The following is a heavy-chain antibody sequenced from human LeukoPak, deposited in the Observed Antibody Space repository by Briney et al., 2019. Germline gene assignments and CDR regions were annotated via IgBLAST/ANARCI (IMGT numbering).Heavy chain of an antibody. J-gene: IGHJ6*03. CDR3: ARRARRGYYMDV. D-gene: IGHD3-10*01. Sequence: ASVKVSCKASGYTFTSYGISWVRQAPGQGLEWMGWISAYNGNTNYAQKFQGRVTMTRDTSISTAYMELSRLRSDDTAVYYCARRARRGYYMDVWGKGTTVTVSS. CDR2: ISAYNGNT. V-gene: IGHV1-18*01. CDR1: GYTFTSYG.